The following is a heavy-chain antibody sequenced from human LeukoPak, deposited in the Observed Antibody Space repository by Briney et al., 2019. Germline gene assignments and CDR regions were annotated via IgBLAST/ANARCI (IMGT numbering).Heavy chain of an antibody. V-gene: IGHV3-30*04. CDR3: ARDSYPGIAVAGTWDFDY. CDR1: GFTFSSYA. CDR2: ISYDGSNK. Sequence: QPGGSLRLSCAASGFTFSSYAMHWVRQAPGKGLEWVAVISYDGSNKYYADSVKGRFTISRDNSKNTLYLQMNSLRAEDTAVYYCARDSYPGIAVAGTWDFDYWGQGTLVTVSS. J-gene: IGHJ4*02. D-gene: IGHD6-19*01.